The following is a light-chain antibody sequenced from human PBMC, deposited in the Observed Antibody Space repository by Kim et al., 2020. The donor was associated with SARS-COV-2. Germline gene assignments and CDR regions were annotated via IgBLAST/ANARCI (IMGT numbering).Light chain of an antibody. CDR1: QSVNNNY. Sequence: EIVLTQSPGTLSLSPGERATLSCRASQSVNNNYLAWFQQKPGQAPRLLSYGASSRATGIPDRFSGSGSGTDFTLTISRLEPEDFAVYYCQQYGSSPWTFGQGTKVDIK. CDR3: QQYGSSPWT. V-gene: IGKV3-20*01. J-gene: IGKJ1*01. CDR2: GAS.